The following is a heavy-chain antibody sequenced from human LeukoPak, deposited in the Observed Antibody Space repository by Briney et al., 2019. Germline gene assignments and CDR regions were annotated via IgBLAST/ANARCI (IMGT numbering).Heavy chain of an antibody. D-gene: IGHD4-11*01. Sequence: GGSLRLSCAASGFTFSSYSMKWVRQAPGKGLEWVSYISSSSSTIYYADSVKGRFTISRDNSKNTLYLQMNSRRAEDTAVYYCARVGYSNSYDYWGQGTLVTVSS. CDR1: GFTFSSYS. J-gene: IGHJ4*02. V-gene: IGHV3-48*01. CDR2: ISSSSSTI. CDR3: ARVGYSNSYDY.